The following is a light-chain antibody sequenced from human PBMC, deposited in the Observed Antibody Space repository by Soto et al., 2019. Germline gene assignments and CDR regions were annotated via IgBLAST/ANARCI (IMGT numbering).Light chain of an antibody. V-gene: IGKV2-28*01. CDR1: QSLLHSNGYTY. J-gene: IGKJ2*01. CDR3: MQGLQTPYT. Sequence: DVVMTQSPLSLPVPLGQPASISCRSSQSLLHSNGYTYLDWYLQKPGQSPQLLIYLRSNRASGVPDRFSGSGSGTDFTLKISRVEAEDFGVYYCMQGLQTPYTFGQGTKVDIK. CDR2: LRS.